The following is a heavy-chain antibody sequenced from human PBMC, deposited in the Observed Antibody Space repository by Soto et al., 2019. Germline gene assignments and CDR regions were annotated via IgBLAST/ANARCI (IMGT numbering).Heavy chain of an antibody. CDR1: GFTFSSYS. V-gene: IGHV3-21*01. D-gene: IGHD4-17*01. J-gene: IGHJ4*02. CDR3: ARDSVYGGNPPPFDY. CDR2: ISTGSSYI. Sequence: GGSLRLSCAASGFTFSSYSMNWVRQAPGKGLEWVSFISTGSSYIYYADSVKGRFTISRDNAKNSLYLQMNSLRADDTAVYYCARDSVYGGNPPPFDYWGQGTLVTVSS.